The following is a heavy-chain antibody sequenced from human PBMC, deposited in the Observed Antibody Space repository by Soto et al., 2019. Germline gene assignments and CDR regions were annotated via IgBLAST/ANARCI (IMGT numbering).Heavy chain of an antibody. D-gene: IGHD3-22*01. CDR2: IYYSGST. CDR3: AREYYDSSGYQNWFDP. V-gene: IGHV4-59*01. Sequence: PSETLSLTCTVSGGSISSYYWSWIRQPPGKGLEWIGYIYYSGSTNYNPSLKSRVTISVDTSKNQFSLKLSSVTAADTAVYYCAREYYDSSGYQNWFDPWGQGTLVTVSS. J-gene: IGHJ5*02. CDR1: GGSISSYY.